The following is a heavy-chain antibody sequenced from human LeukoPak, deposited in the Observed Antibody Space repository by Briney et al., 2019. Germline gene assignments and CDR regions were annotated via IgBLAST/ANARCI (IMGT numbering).Heavy chain of an antibody. V-gene: IGHV1-69*13. CDR1: GGTFSSYA. CDR3: ANSNMVRGVIIRY. D-gene: IGHD3-10*01. Sequence: SVKVSCKASGGTFSSYAISWVRQAPGQELEWMGGIIPIFGTANYAQKFQGRVTITADESTSTAYMELSSLRSEDTAVYYCANSNMVRGVIIRYWGQGTLVTVSS. J-gene: IGHJ4*02. CDR2: IIPIFGTA.